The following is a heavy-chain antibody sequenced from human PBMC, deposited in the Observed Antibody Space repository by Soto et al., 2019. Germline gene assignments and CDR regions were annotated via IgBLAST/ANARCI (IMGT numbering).Heavy chain of an antibody. Sequence: ASVKVSCKASGYTFTSYGISWVRQAPGQGLEWMGWISAYNGNTNYAQKLQGRVTMTTDTSTSTAYMELRSLRSDDTAVYYCARGLRQKMVLFGAYGGNCFDTWGQGTLVTVSS. V-gene: IGHV1-18*04. CDR1: GYTFTSYG. CDR3: ARGLRQKMVLFGAYGGNCFDT. D-gene: IGHD3-3*01. J-gene: IGHJ5*02. CDR2: ISAYNGNT.